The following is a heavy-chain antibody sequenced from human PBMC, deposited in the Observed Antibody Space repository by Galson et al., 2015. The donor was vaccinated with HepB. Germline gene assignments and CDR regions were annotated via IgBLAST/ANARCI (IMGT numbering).Heavy chain of an antibody. CDR3: VWEYYYDSSDYT. J-gene: IGHJ5*02. CDR1: GFTFSTYA. CDR2: ISSSDGST. V-gene: IGHV3-23*01. D-gene: IGHD3-22*01. Sequence: SLRLSCAASGFTFSTYAMSWVRQTPGKGLEWVSGISSSDGSTYYVDSVKGRFTISRDNSKNTLYLQMNSLRAEDTAVYYCVWEYYYDSSDYTWGQGTLVTVSS.